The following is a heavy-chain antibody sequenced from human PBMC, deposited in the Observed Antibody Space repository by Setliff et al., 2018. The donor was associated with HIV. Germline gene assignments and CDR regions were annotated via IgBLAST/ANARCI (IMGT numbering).Heavy chain of an antibody. V-gene: IGHV1-2*02. D-gene: IGHD6-13*01. J-gene: IGHJ5*02. Sequence: ASVKVSCKASGYTFTGYYIHWVRQAPGQGLEWMGWINPNRGGTNYAQKFQGRVTMTRDTSISTAYMEVSRLRSDDTAVYYCARVSQYSSSWYVRWFAPWGQGTLVTV. CDR1: GYTFTGYY. CDR3: ARVSQYSSSWYVRWFAP. CDR2: INPNRGGT.